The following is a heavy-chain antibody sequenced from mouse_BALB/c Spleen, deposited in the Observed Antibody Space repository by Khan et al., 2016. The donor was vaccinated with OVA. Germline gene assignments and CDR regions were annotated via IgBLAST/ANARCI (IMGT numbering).Heavy chain of an antibody. Sequence: VQLQESGPELVKPGASVKMSCKASGYTFTDYVMNWVKQRNGQGLEWIGQIYPGSGSTFYNEKFKGKATLTADRSSSTAYMQLSNLSSEDTAVYCYAREGWDVFACWAQETLTTVCA. CDR1: GYTFTDYV. CDR3: AREGWDVFAC. CDR2: IYPGSGST. J-gene: IGHJ3*01. V-gene: IGHV1-77*01. D-gene: IGHD4-1*01.